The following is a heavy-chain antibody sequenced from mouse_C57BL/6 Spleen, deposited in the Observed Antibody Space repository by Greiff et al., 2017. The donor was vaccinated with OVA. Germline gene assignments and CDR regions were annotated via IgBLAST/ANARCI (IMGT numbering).Heavy chain of an antibody. D-gene: IGHD2-3*01. CDR1: GYTFTSYW. J-gene: IGHJ4*01. CDR2: IDPNSGGT. V-gene: IGHV1-72*01. CDR3: ARSDENPHYYAMDY. Sequence: VKLQQPGAELVKPGASVKLSCKASGYTFTSYWMHWVKQRPGRGLEWIGRIDPNSGGTKYNEKFKSKATLTVDKPSSTAYMQLSSLTSEDSAVYYCARSDENPHYYAMDYWGQGTSVTVSS.